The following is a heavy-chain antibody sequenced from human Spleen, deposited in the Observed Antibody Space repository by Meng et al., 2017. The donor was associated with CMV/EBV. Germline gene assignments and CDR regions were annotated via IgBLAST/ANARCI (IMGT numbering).Heavy chain of an antibody. Sequence: GESLKISCAASGFTFSSYAMSWVRQAPGKGLEWVSATSGSGVNTYYADSVKGRFTISRDNSKNTLYLQMNSLRAEDTAVYYCAKWPQYSSSSDDWGQGTLVTVSS. CDR3: AKWPQYSSSSDD. V-gene: IGHV3-23*01. CDR1: GFTFSSYA. D-gene: IGHD6-6*01. CDR2: TSGSGVNT. J-gene: IGHJ4*02.